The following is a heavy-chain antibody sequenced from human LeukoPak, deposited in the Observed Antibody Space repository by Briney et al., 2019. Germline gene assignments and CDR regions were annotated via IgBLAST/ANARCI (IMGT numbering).Heavy chain of an antibody. V-gene: IGHV3-30*18. CDR1: GFTFSSYG. CDR3: AKELLRGTMIVVVPVSVGMDV. CDR2: ISYDGSIK. Sequence: PGGSLRLSCAASGFTFSSYGMHWVRQAPGKGLERVAVISYDGSIKYYADSVKGRFTISRDNSKNTLYLQMNSLRAEDTAVYYCAKELLRGTMIVVVPVSVGMDVWGQGTTVTVSS. D-gene: IGHD3-22*01. J-gene: IGHJ6*02.